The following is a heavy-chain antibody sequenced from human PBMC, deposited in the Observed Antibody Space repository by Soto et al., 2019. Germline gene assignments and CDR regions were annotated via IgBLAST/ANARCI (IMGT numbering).Heavy chain of an antibody. D-gene: IGHD3-22*01. CDR1: GGSFSNDY. CDR2: IFHSGIT. Sequence: QVQLQESGPGLVKPSETLSLSCFISGGSFSNDYWTWIRQSPGKGLEWIGYIFHSGITDYNPSVKSRVTISIDKSTNLFSLNLTSVSAADTAVYYCARDRYFSDSRGYCRTLDSWGQGTLVTVSS. J-gene: IGHJ5*01. V-gene: IGHV4-59*01. CDR3: ARDRYFSDSRGYCRTLDS.